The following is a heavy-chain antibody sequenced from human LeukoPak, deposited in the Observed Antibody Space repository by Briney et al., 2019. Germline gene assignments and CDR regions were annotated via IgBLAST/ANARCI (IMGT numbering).Heavy chain of an antibody. CDR2: INHSGST. D-gene: IGHD1-14*01. V-gene: IGHV4-34*01. Sequence: SETLSLTCAVYGGSFSGYYWSWIRQPPGKGLEWIGEINHSGSTNYNPSLKSRVTISVDTSKNQFSLKLSSVTAADTAVYYCARARDRKQSFDYWGQGTLVTVSS. CDR3: ARARDRKQSFDY. CDR1: GGSFSGYY. J-gene: IGHJ4*02.